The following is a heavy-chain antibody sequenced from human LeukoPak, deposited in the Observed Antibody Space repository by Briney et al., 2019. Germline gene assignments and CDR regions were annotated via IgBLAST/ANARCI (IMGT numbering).Heavy chain of an antibody. J-gene: IGHJ4*02. CDR3: ARGDPTGGNYHPLDY. Sequence: GESLKISCKGAGYFFNSYWICWGRQMPGKGLGWMGIIYPRDLDIRYSPSCQGQVTMSVDKSNSIAYLPWSTLKAPDTGMYFCARGDPTGGNYHPLDYWGQGTLVTVPS. CDR2: IYPRDLDI. CDR1: GYFFNSYW. D-gene: IGHD5-24*01. V-gene: IGHV5-51*01.